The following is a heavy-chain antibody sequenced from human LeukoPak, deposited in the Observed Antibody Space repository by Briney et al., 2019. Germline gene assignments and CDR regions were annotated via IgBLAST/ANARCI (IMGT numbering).Heavy chain of an antibody. CDR3: ARPSRDYDILTGYLYY. V-gene: IGHV1-46*01. CDR1: GYTFTSYA. Sequence: ASVKVSCKASGYTFTSYAMHWVRQAPGQGLEWMGIINPSGGSTSYAQKFQGRVTMTRDTSTSTVYMELSSLRSEDTAVYYCARPSRDYDILTGYLYYWGQGTLVTVSS. CDR2: INPSGGST. D-gene: IGHD3-9*01. J-gene: IGHJ4*02.